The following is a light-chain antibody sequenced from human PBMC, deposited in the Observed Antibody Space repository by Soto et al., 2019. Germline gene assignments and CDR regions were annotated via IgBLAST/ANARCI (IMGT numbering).Light chain of an antibody. V-gene: IGLV1-47*01. CDR2: RNN. CDR1: SSNIGGNY. J-gene: IGLJ2*01. CDR3: AAWDDSLSGPV. Sequence: QLVLTQPPSASGTPGQRVTISCSGSSSNIGGNYVYWYQQLPGSAPKLLIYRNNQRPSGVPDRFSGSKSGTSASLAISGLRSEDEAEYYCAAWDDSLSGPVFGGGTKLTVL.